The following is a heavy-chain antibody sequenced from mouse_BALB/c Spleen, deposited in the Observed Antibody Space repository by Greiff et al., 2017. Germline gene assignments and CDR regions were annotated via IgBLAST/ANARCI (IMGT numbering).Heavy chain of an antibody. CDR2: INSNGGST. CDR3: AREGGITTVVVDY. Sequence: EVMLVESGGGLVQPGGSLKLSCAASGFTFSSYGMSWVRQTPDKRLELVATINSNGGSTYYPDSVKGRFTISRDNAKNTLYLQMSSLKSEDTAMYYCAREGGITTVVVDYWGQGTTLTVSS. J-gene: IGHJ2*01. CDR1: GFTFSSYG. V-gene: IGHV5-6-3*01. D-gene: IGHD1-1*01.